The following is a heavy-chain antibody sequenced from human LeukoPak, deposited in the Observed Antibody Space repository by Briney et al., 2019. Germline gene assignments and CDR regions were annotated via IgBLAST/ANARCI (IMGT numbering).Heavy chain of an antibody. CDR1: GGSISSYY. CDR3: AKKNWYFDL. CDR2: IYYSGST. V-gene: IGHV4-59*01. J-gene: IGHJ2*01. Sequence: SETLSLTCTVSGGSISSYYWSWIRQPPVKGLEWIGYIYYSGSTNYNPSLKSRVTISVDTSKNQFSLKLSSVTAADTAVYYCAKKNWYFDLWGRGTLVTVSS.